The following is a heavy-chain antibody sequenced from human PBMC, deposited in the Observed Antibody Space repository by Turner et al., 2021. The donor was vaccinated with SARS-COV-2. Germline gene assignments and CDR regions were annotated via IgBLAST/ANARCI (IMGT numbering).Heavy chain of an antibody. CDR1: GSTLSTYA. J-gene: IGHJ4*02. D-gene: IGHD3-22*01. Sequence: EVQLLQSGGGLLQSGRSLRLSCPASGSTLSTYAMSWVRQAPGRGLEWLSAISGSGGSTYYEDSVRGRFTISRDNSRNTLDLQMNSLRAEDTAIYYCAKDDYYYESRGFYGVGGYFDYWGQGTKVTVSS. CDR2: ISGSGGST. CDR3: AKDDYYYESRGFYGVGGYFDY. V-gene: IGHV3-23*01.